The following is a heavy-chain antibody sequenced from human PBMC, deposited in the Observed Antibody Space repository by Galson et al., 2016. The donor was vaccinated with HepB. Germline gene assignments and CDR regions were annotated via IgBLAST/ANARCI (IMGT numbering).Heavy chain of an antibody. Sequence: ETLSLTCTVSGAYISSSNYYWGWIRQPPGKGLEWIGSFYYGGSTYYNPSLKSRVTISVDTSKNQFSLEVNSVTAADTAVYYCARHNLPQLVRTPFDPCGQGTLVTVSS. CDR3: ARHNLPQLVRTPFDP. V-gene: IGHV4-39*01. J-gene: IGHJ5*02. CDR2: FYYGGST. D-gene: IGHD2-2*01. CDR1: GAYISSSNYY.